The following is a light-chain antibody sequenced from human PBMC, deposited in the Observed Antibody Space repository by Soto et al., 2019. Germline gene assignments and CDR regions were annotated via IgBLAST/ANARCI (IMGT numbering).Light chain of an antibody. CDR1: QSVGSSY. Sequence: EVVLTQSPGTLSLSPGARATLSCRASQSVGSSYLAWYQQKPGQAPRVIIYGTSSRATGIPDRFSGSGSGTDCTLTISRLEPEDFAVYYCQQYTTSSWTLGQGTKVDIK. CDR2: GTS. J-gene: IGKJ1*01. CDR3: QQYTTSSWT. V-gene: IGKV3-20*01.